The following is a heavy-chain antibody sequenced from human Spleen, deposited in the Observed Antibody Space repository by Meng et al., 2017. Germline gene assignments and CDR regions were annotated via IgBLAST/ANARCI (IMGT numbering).Heavy chain of an antibody. CDR2: IGHSGFT. CDR1: GGSISTSGYY. Sequence: QSQLQESGPGLVKPSEALSLTCSVSGGSISTSGYYWGWIRQPPGKGLEWIGSIGHSGFTYYTPSLKSRVAVSLDTSKSQFSLMLTSVIAADTAVYYCVYFWSGYFTSGQGTLVTVSS. V-gene: IGHV4-39*07. CDR3: VYFWSGYFT. J-gene: IGHJ5*02. D-gene: IGHD3-3*01.